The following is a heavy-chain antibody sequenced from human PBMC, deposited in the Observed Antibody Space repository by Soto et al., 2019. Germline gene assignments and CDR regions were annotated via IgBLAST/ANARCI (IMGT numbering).Heavy chain of an antibody. Sequence: EVQLLESGGGLVQPGESLRLSCTVSGFIFSNYAMTWARQAPGKGLEWVSGISGSGDRTYYADSVKDQFTISRDNSKNTLYLQVNSLRAEDTAVYYCAKSNTVSGVDTFDSWGQGTLVTVSS. CDR2: ISGSGDRT. D-gene: IGHD3-3*01. V-gene: IGHV3-23*01. CDR1: GFIFSNYA. CDR3: AKSNTVSGVDTFDS. J-gene: IGHJ4*02.